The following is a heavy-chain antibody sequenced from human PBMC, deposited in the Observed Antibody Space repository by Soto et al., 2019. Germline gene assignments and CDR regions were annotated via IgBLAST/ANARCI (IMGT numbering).Heavy chain of an antibody. V-gene: IGHV4-31*03. D-gene: IGHD3-10*01. J-gene: IGHJ6*03. Sequence: PSETLSLTCTVSGGSISSGGYYWSWIRQHPGKGLEWIGYIYYSGSTYYNPSLKSRVTISVDTSKNQFSLKLSSVTAADTAVYYCARATYYYGSQYYYYYMDVWGQGSTVTVSS. CDR1: GGSISSGGYY. CDR2: IYYSGST. CDR3: ARATYYYGSQYYYYYMDV.